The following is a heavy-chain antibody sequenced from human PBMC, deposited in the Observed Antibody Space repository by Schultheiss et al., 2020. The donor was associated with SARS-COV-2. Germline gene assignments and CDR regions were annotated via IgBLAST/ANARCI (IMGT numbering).Heavy chain of an antibody. D-gene: IGHD3-22*01. CDR2: ISAYNGNT. Sequence: ASVKVSCKASGGTFSSYAISWVRQAPGQGLEWMGWISAYNGNTNYAQKLQGRVTMTTDTSTSTAYMELSSLRSEDTAVYYCARTLYYYDSSGYYFDYWGQGTLVTVSS. J-gene: IGHJ4*02. V-gene: IGHV1-18*01. CDR1: GGTFSSYA. CDR3: ARTLYYYDSSGYYFDY.